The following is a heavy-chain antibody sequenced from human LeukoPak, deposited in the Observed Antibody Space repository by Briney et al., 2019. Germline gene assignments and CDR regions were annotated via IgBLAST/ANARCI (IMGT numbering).Heavy chain of an antibody. CDR1: GYTFTGYY. CDR2: INPNSGGT. D-gene: IGHD3-22*01. Sequence: GASVKVSCKASGYTFTGYYMHWARQAPGQGLEWMGWINPNSGGTNYAQKFQGRVTMTRDTSISTAYMELSRLRSDDTAVYYCARFDALYYDSSGYYEDYWGQGTLVTVSS. CDR3: ARFDALYYDSSGYYEDY. J-gene: IGHJ4*02. V-gene: IGHV1-2*02.